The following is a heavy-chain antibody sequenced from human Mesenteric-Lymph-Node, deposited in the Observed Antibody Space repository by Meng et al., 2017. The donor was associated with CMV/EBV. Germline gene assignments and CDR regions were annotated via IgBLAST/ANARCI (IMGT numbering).Heavy chain of an antibody. D-gene: IGHD6-13*01. CDR1: GYIFTGYY. Sequence: KASGYIFTGYYMHWVRQAPGQGLEWMGIINPSGGSTSYAQKFQGGVTMTRDTSTSTVYMELSSLRSEDTAVYYCASGLSIAATLDYWGQGTLVTVSS. CDR3: ASGLSIAATLDY. J-gene: IGHJ4*02. CDR2: INPSGGST. V-gene: IGHV1-46*01.